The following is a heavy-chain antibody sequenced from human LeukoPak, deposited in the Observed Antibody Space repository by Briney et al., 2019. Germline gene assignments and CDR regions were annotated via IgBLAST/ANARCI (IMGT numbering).Heavy chain of an antibody. D-gene: IGHD2-15*01. V-gene: IGHV3-23*01. CDR1: GFTFSSYA. Sequence: GGSLRLSCAASGFTFSSYAMSWVRQAPGKGLEWVSAISGSGGSTYYADSVKGRFTISRDNSKNTLYLQMNSLRAEDTAVYYCAKESGRYCSGGSCYGGPGGIGYWGQGTLVTVSS. J-gene: IGHJ4*02. CDR3: AKESGRYCSGGSCYGGPGGIGY. CDR2: ISGSGGST.